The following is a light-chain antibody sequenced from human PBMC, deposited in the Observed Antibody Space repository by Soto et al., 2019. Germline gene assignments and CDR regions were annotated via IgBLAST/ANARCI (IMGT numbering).Light chain of an antibody. V-gene: IGLV1-51*01. CDR1: DSNIGKNY. Sequence: QSVLTQPPSVSAAPGQKVIISCSGSDSNIGKNYVSWYQHFPGTAPKLLIYDNDKRPAGIPDRFSGSRSDTSATLGITGLQTGDEADYYCGTWDTSLFVWMFGGGTKLTVL. CDR3: GTWDTSLFVWM. J-gene: IGLJ3*02. CDR2: DND.